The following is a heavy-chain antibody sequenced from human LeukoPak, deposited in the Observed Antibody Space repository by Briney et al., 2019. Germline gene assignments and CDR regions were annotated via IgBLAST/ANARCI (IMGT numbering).Heavy chain of an antibody. CDR1: GFTFSSYA. J-gene: IGHJ4*02. V-gene: IGHV3-23*01. CDR3: AKDLPYYDFWSGNLDY. D-gene: IGHD3-3*01. Sequence: GGSLRLSCAASGFTFSSYAMSWVRQAPGKGLEWVSAISGSGGSTYYADSVKGRFTISRDNSKNTLYLQMNSLRAEDTAVYYCAKDLPYYDFWSGNLDYWGQGTLVTVSS. CDR2: ISGSGGST.